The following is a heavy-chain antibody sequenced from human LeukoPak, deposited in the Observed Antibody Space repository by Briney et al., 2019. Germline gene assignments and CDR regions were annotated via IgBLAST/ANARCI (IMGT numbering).Heavy chain of an antibody. CDR1: GGTFSSYA. CDR2: IIPIFGTA. Sequence: SVKVSCKASGGTFSSYAISWVRQAPGLGLEWMGGIIPIFGTANYAQKFQGRVTITADESTSTAYMELSSLRSEDTAVYYCAFEYSSSPGLFDYWGQGTLVTVSS. V-gene: IGHV1-69*13. CDR3: AFEYSSSPGLFDY. D-gene: IGHD6-6*01. J-gene: IGHJ4*02.